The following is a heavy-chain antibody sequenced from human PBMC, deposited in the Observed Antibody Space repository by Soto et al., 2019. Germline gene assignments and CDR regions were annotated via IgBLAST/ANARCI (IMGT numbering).Heavy chain of an antibody. CDR1: GFSFARYG. Sequence: PGGSLRLSCAASGFSFARYGMSWVRQAPGKGLEWVSYITAGSDTVFYADSVKGRFTISRDNAKNSLYLQMNSLRDEDTAVYYCARDNGMAGSFDPWGPGTLVTVSS. D-gene: IGHD2-8*01. CDR3: ARDNGMAGSFDP. J-gene: IGHJ5*02. CDR2: ITAGSDTV. V-gene: IGHV3-48*02.